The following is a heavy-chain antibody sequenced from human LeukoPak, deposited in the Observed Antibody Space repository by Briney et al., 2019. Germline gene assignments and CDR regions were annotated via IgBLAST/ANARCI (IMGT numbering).Heavy chain of an antibody. V-gene: IGHV4-4*02. D-gene: IGHD3-22*01. CDR3: AKSNGYGLIDI. CDR1: SGSIFNSNW. Sequence: SGTLSLTCSVSSGSIFNSNWWSWVRQPPGKGLEWIGQIFHSGSTSYSPSLKSRVTISVDKSKNQFSLKFTSVTAADTAVYYCAKSNGYGLIDIWGQGTMVTVSS. J-gene: IGHJ3*02. CDR2: IFHSGST.